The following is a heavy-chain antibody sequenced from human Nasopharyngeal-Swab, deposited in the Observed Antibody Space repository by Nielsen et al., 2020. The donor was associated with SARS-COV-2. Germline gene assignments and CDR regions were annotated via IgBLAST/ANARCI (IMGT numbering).Heavy chain of an antibody. Sequence: SETLSLTCAVSGGSISSSNWWSWVRQLPGKGLEWIGEIYHSGSTNYNPSLKSRVTISVDKSKNQFSLKLSSVTAADTAVYYCASRSLGGIAVAGTGNWGQGTLVTVSS. CDR3: ASRSLGGIAVAGTGN. V-gene: IGHV4-4*02. CDR2: IYHSGST. D-gene: IGHD6-19*01. CDR1: GGSISSSNW. J-gene: IGHJ4*02.